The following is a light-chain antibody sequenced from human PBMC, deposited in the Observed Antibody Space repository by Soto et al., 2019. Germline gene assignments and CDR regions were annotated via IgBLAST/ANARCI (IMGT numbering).Light chain of an antibody. CDR1: QSISSW. Sequence: DIQMTQSPSTLSASVGDRVTITCRASQSISSWLAWYQQKPGKAPKLLIYDASSLESGVPSRFSGSGSGTELTLTISSLQPDDFETYYCQRYNSYSQTLGQGTKG. CDR3: QRYNSYSQT. V-gene: IGKV1-5*01. J-gene: IGKJ1*01. CDR2: DAS.